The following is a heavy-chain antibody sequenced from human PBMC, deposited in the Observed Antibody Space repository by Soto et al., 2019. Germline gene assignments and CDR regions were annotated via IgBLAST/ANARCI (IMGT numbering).Heavy chain of an antibody. J-gene: IGHJ4*02. CDR3: ARNDTSMLVIDS. Sequence: PGGSLRLSCSASGFIFSMFAMHWVRQAPGKGLEWVAVAPSGGSHIYYADSVKGRFTISRDNSKNMLYLQMNSLRPDDTAVYYCARNDTSMLVIDSWGQGSLVTVSS. D-gene: IGHD3-22*01. CDR1: GFIFSMFA. CDR2: APSGGSHI. V-gene: IGHV3-30-3*01.